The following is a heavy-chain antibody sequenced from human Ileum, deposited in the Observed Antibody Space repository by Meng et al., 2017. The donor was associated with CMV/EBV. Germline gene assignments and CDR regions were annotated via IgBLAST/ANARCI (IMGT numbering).Heavy chain of an antibody. Sequence: GESLKISCAASGFTFSNDFMTWVRQAPGKGLEWVGRIKSKTDGEKTDYAAPVKGRFTISRDDSEDTLYLQMNSLKTEDTAVYYCANPKPFDYWGQGTLVTVSS. D-gene: IGHD1-14*01. V-gene: IGHV3-15*01. J-gene: IGHJ4*02. CDR2: IKSKTDGEKT. CDR3: ANPKPFDY. CDR1: GFTFSNDF.